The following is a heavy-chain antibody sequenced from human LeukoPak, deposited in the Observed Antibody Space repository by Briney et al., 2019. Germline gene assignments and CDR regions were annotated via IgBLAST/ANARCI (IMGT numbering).Heavy chain of an antibody. V-gene: IGHV4-34*01. CDR1: GGSFSGYY. CDR2: INHSGST. J-gene: IGHJ4*02. Sequence: SETLSLTRAVYGGSFSGYYWSWIRQPPGKGLEWIGEINHSGSTNYNPSLKSRVTISVDTSKNQFSLKLSSVTAADTAVYYCARVDITMIVVVPRRTFDYWGQGTLVTVSS. D-gene: IGHD3-22*01. CDR3: ARVDITMIVVVPRRTFDY.